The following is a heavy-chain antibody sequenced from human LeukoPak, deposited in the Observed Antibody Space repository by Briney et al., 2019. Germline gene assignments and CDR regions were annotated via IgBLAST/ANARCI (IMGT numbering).Heavy chain of an antibody. J-gene: IGHJ1*01. CDR3: ARESDFSGRYFQH. D-gene: IGHD3-10*01. CDR1: GYTFTGYY. V-gene: IGHV1-2*02. CDR2: INHNSGGT. Sequence: ASVKVSCKASGYTFTGYYMHWVRQAPGQGLEWMGWINHNSGGTNYAQKFQGRVTMTRDTSISTAYMELSRLRSDDTAVYYCARESDFSGRYFQHWGQGTLVTVSS.